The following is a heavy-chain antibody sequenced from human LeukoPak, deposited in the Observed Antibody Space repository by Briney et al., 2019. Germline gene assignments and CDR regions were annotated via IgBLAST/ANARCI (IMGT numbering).Heavy chain of an antibody. CDR3: ARLRVGATSYYYYYMDV. Sequence: GGSLRLSCAASGFTFDDCTMHWVRQAPGKGLEWVSGINWNGGSTGYADSVKGRFTISRDNAKNSLYLQMNSLRAEDTALYYCARLRVGATSYYYYYMDVWGKGTTVTVSS. CDR2: INWNGGST. D-gene: IGHD1-26*01. J-gene: IGHJ6*03. V-gene: IGHV3-20*04. CDR1: GFTFDDCT.